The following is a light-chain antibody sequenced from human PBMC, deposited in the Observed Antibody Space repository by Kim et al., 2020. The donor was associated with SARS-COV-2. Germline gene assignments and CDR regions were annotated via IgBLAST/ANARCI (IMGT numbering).Light chain of an antibody. CDR2: EDN. CDR3: QSFDSCYHWV. V-gene: IGLV6-57*04. Sequence: NFMLTQPHSVSESPGKTVTISCTRSSGSIASNYVQWYQQCPGSASTTVIYEDNQRPSWVPDRFSGSIDSSSNSASLSISGLKTEDVSDYYCQSFDSCYHWVFCGGTQQTVL. J-gene: IGLJ3*02. CDR1: SGSIASNY.